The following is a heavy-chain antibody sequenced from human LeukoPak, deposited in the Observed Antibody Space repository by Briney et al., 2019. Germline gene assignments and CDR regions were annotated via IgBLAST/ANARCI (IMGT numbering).Heavy chain of an antibody. Sequence: GGSLRLSCAAPGFTFSTFGMSWVRQAPGKGLEWVSAISGSGGRTYYADSVKGRFTISRDNSKNTLYLQMNSLRAEDTAVYYCAKDLAWGLDYWGQGTLVTVSS. D-gene: IGHD3-16*01. V-gene: IGHV3-23*01. CDR2: ISGSGGRT. CDR3: AKDLAWGLDY. J-gene: IGHJ4*02. CDR1: GFTFSTFG.